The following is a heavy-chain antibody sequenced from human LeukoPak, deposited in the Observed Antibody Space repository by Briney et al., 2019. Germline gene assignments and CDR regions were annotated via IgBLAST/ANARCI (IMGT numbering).Heavy chain of an antibody. D-gene: IGHD2-15*01. CDR2: INPSGGST. Sequence: ASVKVSCKASGYTFTSYYMHWVRQAPGQGLEWMGIINPSGGSTSYAQKFQGRVTMTRDTSTSTVYMELRSLRSDDTAVYYCARGSGLRLSDYWGQGTLVTVSS. CDR1: GYTFTSYY. V-gene: IGHV1-46*01. J-gene: IGHJ4*02. CDR3: ARGSGLRLSDY.